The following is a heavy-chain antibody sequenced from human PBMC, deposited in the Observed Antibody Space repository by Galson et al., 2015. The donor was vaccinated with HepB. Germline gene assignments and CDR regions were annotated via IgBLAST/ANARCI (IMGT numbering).Heavy chain of an antibody. D-gene: IGHD1-26*01. V-gene: IGHV3-7*05. CDR2: INQDESQK. CDR1: EFTFSTYW. CDR3: ARDVGDA. Sequence: SLRLSCAASEFTFSTYWMTWVRQAPGRGLKWVATINQDESQKYYVDTLKGRVTISRDNTKNSVYLDMNSLRAEDTAFYYCARDVGDAWGQGTLVTVSS. J-gene: IGHJ1*01.